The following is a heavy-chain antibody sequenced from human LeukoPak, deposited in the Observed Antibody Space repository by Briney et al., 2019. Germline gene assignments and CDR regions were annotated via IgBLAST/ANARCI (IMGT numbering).Heavy chain of an antibody. V-gene: IGHV1-18*01. Sequence: ASVKVSCKASGYTFTSYGISWVRQAPGQGLEWMGWISAYNGNTNYAQKLQGRVTMTTDTSTGTAYMELRSLRSDDTAVYYCARHTVNNYYYYGMDVWGQGTTVTVSS. CDR2: ISAYNGNT. CDR3: ARHTVNNYYYYGMDV. CDR1: GYTFTSYG. D-gene: IGHD4-17*01. J-gene: IGHJ6*02.